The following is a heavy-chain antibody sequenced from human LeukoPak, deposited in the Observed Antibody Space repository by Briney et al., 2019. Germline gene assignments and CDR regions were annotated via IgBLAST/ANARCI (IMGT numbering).Heavy chain of an antibody. J-gene: IGHJ3*01. CDR2: IYHSGNT. V-gene: IGHV4-4*02. CDR3: ARSSRRLSTIP. Sequence: PSETLSLTCAVSGGSISDHNWWSWVRQPPGKGLEWIGEIYHSGNTNYNPSLKSRVTMSVDTSKNQFSLKLSSVTAADTAVYYCARSSRRLSTIPWGQGTMVTVSS. D-gene: IGHD5/OR15-5a*01. CDR1: GGSISDHNW.